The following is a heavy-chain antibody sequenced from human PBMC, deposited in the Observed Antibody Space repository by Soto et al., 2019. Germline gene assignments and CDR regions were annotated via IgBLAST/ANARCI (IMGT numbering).Heavy chain of an antibody. J-gene: IGHJ4*02. Sequence: PSETLSLTCTVSGGSFSSGGYYWSWIRQHPGKGLEWIGYIYYSGSTYYNPSLKSRVTISLDTSKNQFSLKLSSVTAEDTAVYYCARDGAVAGDSNFDYWGQGTLVTVSS. CDR1: GGSFSSGGYY. V-gene: IGHV4-31*03. D-gene: IGHD6-19*01. CDR2: IYYSGST. CDR3: ARDGAVAGDSNFDY.